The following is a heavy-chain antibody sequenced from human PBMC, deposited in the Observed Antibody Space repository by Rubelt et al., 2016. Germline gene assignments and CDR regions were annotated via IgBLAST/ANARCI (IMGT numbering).Heavy chain of an antibody. CDR2: MSYSGST. Sequence: QLQLQESGPGLVQPSETLSLTCLVSGGSISSDNYHWGWIRQPPGKGLEWIGSMSYSGSTYYNQSLKSRATISRDTSKNHFSLKRGYVTAADTAVYFCAGQVTTILAGWFDPWGQGTLVTVSS. J-gene: IGHJ5*02. V-gene: IGHV4-39*01. D-gene: IGHD5-12*01. CDR3: AGQVTTILAGWFDP. CDR1: GGSISSDNYH.